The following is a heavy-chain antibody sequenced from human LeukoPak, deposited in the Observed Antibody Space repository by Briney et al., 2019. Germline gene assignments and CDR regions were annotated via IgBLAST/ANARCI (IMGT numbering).Heavy chain of an antibody. Sequence: GASVKVSCKASGGTFSSYAISWVRQAPGQGLEWMGGIIPIFGTANYAQKFQGRVTITTDESTSTAYMELSSLRSEDTAVYYCAXXXTXMXXXXXWXQGTLVXXSS. V-gene: IGHV1-69*05. CDR3: AXXXTXMXXXXX. CDR1: GGTFSSYA. CDR2: IIPIFGTA. J-gene: IGHJ4*02.